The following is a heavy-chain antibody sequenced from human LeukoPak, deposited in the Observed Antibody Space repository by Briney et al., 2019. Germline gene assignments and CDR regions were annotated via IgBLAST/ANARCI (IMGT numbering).Heavy chain of an antibody. J-gene: IGHJ4*02. Sequence: GGSLRLSCAASGFTFSTHSMNWVRQAPGKGLEWVSSISFSGDYIYYADSLKGRITISRDNAKNSLYLQMNSLRAEDSAVYYCARRASTERGHSYGLDYWGQGTLVTVSS. V-gene: IGHV3-21*01. CDR3: ARRASTERGHSYGLDY. CDR1: GFTFSTHS. CDR2: ISFSGDYI. D-gene: IGHD5-18*01.